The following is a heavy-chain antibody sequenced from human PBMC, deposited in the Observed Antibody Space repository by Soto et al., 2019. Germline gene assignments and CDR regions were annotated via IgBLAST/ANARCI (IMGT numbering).Heavy chain of an antibody. CDR3: AKAGGGFGDFVHH. J-gene: IGHJ4*02. D-gene: IGHD3-10*01. V-gene: IGHV3-30*18. CDR2: ILYDGSDK. CDR1: GFTFSSYG. Sequence: QVQLVESGGSGVQPGRSLRLSCAASGFTFSSYGMHWVRQAPGKGREWVTGILYDGSDKYYADSVKGRFTISRENSKNTLYLQMNSLRTEDSAVYYCAKAGGGFGDFVHHWGQGTPVTVSS.